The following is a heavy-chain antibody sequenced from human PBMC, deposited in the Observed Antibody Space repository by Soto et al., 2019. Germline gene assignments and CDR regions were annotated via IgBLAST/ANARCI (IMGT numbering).Heavy chain of an antibody. V-gene: IGHV3-23*01. CDR2: ITGSGDYT. J-gene: IGHJ4*01. Sequence: QPGGSLRLSCAASGFTFSNYAMSWVRQAPGKGLEWVSSITGSGDYTYYADSVKGRFTISRDNSKNTLYLQMNSLRAEDTAVYYCAKDQGNTIVGASRGFAHWGHGSLVTVSS. CDR3: AKDQGNTIVGASRGFAH. D-gene: IGHD1-26*01. CDR1: GFTFSNYA.